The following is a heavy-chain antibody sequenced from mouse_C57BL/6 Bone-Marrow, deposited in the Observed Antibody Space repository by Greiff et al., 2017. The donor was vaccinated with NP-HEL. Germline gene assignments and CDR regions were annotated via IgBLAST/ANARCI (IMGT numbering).Heavy chain of an antibody. D-gene: IGHD2-1*01. CDR1: GYTFTSYG. J-gene: IGHJ4*01. Sequence: QVQLQQSGAELARPGASVKLSCKASGYTFTSYGISWVKQRTGQGLEWIGEIYPRSGNTYYNEKFKGKATLTADKSSSTAYMELRSLTSEDSAVYFCARLSSTTRFCYYAMDYWGQGTSVTVSS. V-gene: IGHV1-81*01. CDR3: ARLSSTTRFCYYAMDY. CDR2: IYPRSGNT.